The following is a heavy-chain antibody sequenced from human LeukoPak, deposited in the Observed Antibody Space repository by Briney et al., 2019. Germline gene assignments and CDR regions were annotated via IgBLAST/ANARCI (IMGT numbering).Heavy chain of an antibody. CDR1: GFTLSSYW. V-gene: IGHV3-74*01. Sequence: GGSLRLSCAASGFTLSSYWMHWVRQAPGKGLAWVSRINMDGSYTSYADSVKGRFTISRDNAKNTLFLQMNSLRAEDTAVYYCAKDLGVQWRLPYYSDYWGQGTLVTVSS. CDR3: AKDLGVQWRLPYYSDY. CDR2: INMDGSYT. J-gene: IGHJ4*02. D-gene: IGHD3-3*01.